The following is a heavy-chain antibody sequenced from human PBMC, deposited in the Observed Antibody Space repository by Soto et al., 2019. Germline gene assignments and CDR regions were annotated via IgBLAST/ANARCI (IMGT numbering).Heavy chain of an antibody. Sequence: SVKVSCKASGGTFGSDAITWVRQAPGQGLEWVGRIIPIFGTTNYAQNLQGRVTISADKSTLTSYMELHSLTSDDTALYYCARDRTDSGYYTNWLDPWGQGTQVTSPQ. CDR1: GGTFGSDA. J-gene: IGHJ5*02. CDR3: ARDRTDSGYYTNWLDP. CDR2: IIPIFGTT. D-gene: IGHD3-22*01. V-gene: IGHV1-69*06.